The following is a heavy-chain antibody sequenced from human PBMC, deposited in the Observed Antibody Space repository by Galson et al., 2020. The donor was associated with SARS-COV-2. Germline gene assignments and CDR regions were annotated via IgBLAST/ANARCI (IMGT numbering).Heavy chain of an antibody. D-gene: IGHD3-16*01. Sequence: GESLKISCAGSRFTFSDYYMTWIRLATGRGLEWVSSISSSGTSIFYADSVKGRFTISRDNAKNSLFLQMNRLRVDDTAVYYCARGTGVGGWGTCFGDCFDYWCQGALVTVSS. CDR2: ISSSGTSI. J-gene: IGHJ4*02. V-gene: IGHV3-11*01. CDR1: RFTFSDYY. CDR3: ARGTGVGGWGTCFGDCFDY.